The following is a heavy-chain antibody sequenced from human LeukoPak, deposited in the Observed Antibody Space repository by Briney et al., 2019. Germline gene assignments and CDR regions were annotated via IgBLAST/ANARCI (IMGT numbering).Heavy chain of an antibody. J-gene: IGHJ4*02. V-gene: IGHV1-2*02. Sequence: ASVKVSCKASGYTFTSYGISWVRQAPGQGLEWMGWINPNSGGTNYAQKFQGRVTMTRDTSISTAYMELSRLRSDDTAVYYCARASHYYDSSGYYYGSFDYWGQGTLVTVSS. D-gene: IGHD3-22*01. CDR1: GYTFTSYG. CDR2: INPNSGGT. CDR3: ARASHYYDSSGYYYGSFDY.